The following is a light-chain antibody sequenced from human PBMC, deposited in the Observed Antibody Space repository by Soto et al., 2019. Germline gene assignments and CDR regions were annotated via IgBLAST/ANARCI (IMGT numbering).Light chain of an antibody. J-gene: IGKJ1*01. CDR2: DAS. V-gene: IGKV1-5*01. CDR3: QQYDSFPWT. CDR1: QDISKW. Sequence: DSQMTQSPSTLSASVGDRVAITCRASQDISKWLAWYQQKPGKPPKLLIYDASGLDSGVPSRFSGSGYGTEFTLTISGLQPEDFATFYCQQYDSFPWTFGPGTKVDIK.